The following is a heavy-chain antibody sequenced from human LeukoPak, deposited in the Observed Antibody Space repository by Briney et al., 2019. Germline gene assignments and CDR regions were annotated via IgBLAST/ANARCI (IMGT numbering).Heavy chain of an antibody. D-gene: IGHD2-15*01. CDR1: GFTFSRYW. Sequence: GGSLRLSCAASGFTFSRYWMSWVRQAPGKGPEWVANIKQDGSEKYYVDSVKGRFTISRDNAKNSLYLQMNSLRAEDTAVYYCARGGYCSSSSCYLDYWGQGTLVTVSS. CDR3: ARGGYCSSSSCYLDY. CDR2: IKQDGSEK. J-gene: IGHJ4*02. V-gene: IGHV3-7*01.